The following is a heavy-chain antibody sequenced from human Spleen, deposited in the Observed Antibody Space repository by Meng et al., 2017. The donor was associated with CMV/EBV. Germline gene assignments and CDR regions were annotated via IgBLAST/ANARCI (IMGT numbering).Heavy chain of an antibody. CDR1: GFTFSSYA. D-gene: IGHD5-12*01. V-gene: IGHV3-30*04. CDR3: ARGHSGYDYFRSPPYYFYGMDV. CDR2: ISYDGSKK. Sequence: GESLKISCAASGFTFSSYAMSWVRQAPGQGLEWVAVISYDGSKKYYADSVKGRFTISRDNSKNTLDLQMNRLRGEDTAVYYCARGHSGYDYFRSPPYYFYGMDVWGQGTTVPVSS. J-gene: IGHJ6*02.